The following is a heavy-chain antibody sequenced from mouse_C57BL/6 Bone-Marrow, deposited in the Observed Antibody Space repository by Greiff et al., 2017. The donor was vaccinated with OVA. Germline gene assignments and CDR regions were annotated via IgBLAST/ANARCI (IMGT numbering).Heavy chain of an antibody. Sequence: EVQLQQSGPGLVKPSQSLSLTCSVTGYSITSGYYWNWIRQFPGNKLEWMGYISYDGSNNYNPSLKNRISITRDTSKNQFFLKLNSVTTEDTATYYCARGTGKDWFAYWGQGTLVTVSA. CDR3: ARGTGKDWFAY. V-gene: IGHV3-6*01. D-gene: IGHD4-1*01. J-gene: IGHJ3*01. CDR1: GYSITSGYY. CDR2: ISYDGSN.